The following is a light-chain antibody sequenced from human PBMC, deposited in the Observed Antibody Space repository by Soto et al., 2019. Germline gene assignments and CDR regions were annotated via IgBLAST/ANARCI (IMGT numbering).Light chain of an antibody. CDR1: QSVSSSY. J-gene: IGKJ4*01. Sequence: EIVLTQSPGTLSLSPGERATLSCRASQSVSSSYLAWYHQKPGQAPRLLIYGASSRATSIPDRFSGSGSGTDFALTISRLEPEDFAVYYCQQYGSSPAFGGGTKVEIK. CDR3: QQYGSSPA. CDR2: GAS. V-gene: IGKV3-20*01.